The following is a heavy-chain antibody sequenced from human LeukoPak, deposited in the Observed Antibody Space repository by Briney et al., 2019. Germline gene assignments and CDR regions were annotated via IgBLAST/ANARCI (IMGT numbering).Heavy chain of an antibody. CDR2: ISYDGSNK. V-gene: IGHV3-30*18. CDR1: GFTFSSYS. Sequence: PGGSLRLSCSASGFTFSSYSMSWVRQAPGKGLEWVAVISYDGSNKYYADSVKGRFTISRDNSKNTLYLQMNSLRAEDTAVYYCAKDPAFSYWGQGTLVTVSS. D-gene: IGHD2-2*01. CDR3: AKDPAFSY. J-gene: IGHJ4*02.